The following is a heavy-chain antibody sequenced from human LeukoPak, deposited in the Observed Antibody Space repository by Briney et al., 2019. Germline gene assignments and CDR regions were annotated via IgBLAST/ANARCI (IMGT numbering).Heavy chain of an antibody. CDR1: GYTFTSYG. V-gene: IGHV1-18*01. CDR3: ARVEDYGDYVYYFDY. J-gene: IGHJ4*02. CDR2: ISAYSGNT. D-gene: IGHD4-17*01. Sequence: ASVKVSCKASGYTFTSYGIIWVRQAPGQGLEWMGWISAYSGNTNYAQKLQGRVTMTTDTSTSTAYMELRSLRSDDTAVYYCARVEDYGDYVYYFDYWGQGTLVTVSS.